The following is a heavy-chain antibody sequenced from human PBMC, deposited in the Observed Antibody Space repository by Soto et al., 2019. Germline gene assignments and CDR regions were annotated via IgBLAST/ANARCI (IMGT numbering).Heavy chain of an antibody. D-gene: IGHD3-9*01. Sequence: TSEPLCLTLAVYDSHFRGYDWSWIRQPPGRGLEWIGEIEHSGSTNFNPARKSRVNIAVDTAKNHFSRKLSTVTAEDKAVYYCARDRRFDILTGYAIFDAFDIWGQGTMVTVSS. J-gene: IGHJ3*02. CDR2: IEHSGST. CDR3: ARDRRFDILTGYAIFDAFDI. V-gene: IGHV4-34*01. CDR1: DSHFRGYD.